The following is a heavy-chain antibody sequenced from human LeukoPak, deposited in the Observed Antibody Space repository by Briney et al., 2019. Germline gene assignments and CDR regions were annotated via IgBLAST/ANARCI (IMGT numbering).Heavy chain of an antibody. J-gene: IGHJ5*02. Sequence: EASVKVSCKTSGYTFTGYYMHWVRQAPGQGLEWMGWINPNSGGTNYAQKFQGRVTMTRDTSISTAYMELSRLRSDDTAVYYCAREGFDCSGGSCYPNWFDPWGQGTLVTVSS. D-gene: IGHD2-15*01. V-gene: IGHV1-2*02. CDR2: INPNSGGT. CDR3: AREGFDCSGGSCYPNWFDP. CDR1: GYTFTGYY.